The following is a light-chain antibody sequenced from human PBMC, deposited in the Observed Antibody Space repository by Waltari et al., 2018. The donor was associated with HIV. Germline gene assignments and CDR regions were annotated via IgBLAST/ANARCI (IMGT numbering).Light chain of an antibody. CDR3: CSYTGTNPFLL. Sequence: QSALTQPAPVSGSPGRSVTTSCTGTSSNVGIYNLVSGYQQHPGIAPKVIIYEVTQLPSGVSSRFSGSKSGNTASLTISGLQAEDEANYYCCSYTGTNPFLLFGGGTKLTVL. J-gene: IGLJ2*01. CDR2: EVT. CDR1: SSNVGIYNL. V-gene: IGLV2-23*02.